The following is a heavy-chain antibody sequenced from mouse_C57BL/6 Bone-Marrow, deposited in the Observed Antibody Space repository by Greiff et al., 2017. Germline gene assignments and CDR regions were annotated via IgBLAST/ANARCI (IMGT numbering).Heavy chain of an antibody. CDR3: ARWTTVVARDFDV. CDR2: INPNNGGT. V-gene: IGHV1-26*01. CDR1: GYTFTDYY. Sequence: EVQLQQSGPELVKPGASVKISCKASGYTFTDYYMNWVKQSHGKSLEWIGDINPNNGGTSYNQKFKGKATLTVDKSSSTAYMELRSLTSEDSAVYYCARWTTVVARDFDVWGTGTTVTVSS. J-gene: IGHJ1*03. D-gene: IGHD1-1*01.